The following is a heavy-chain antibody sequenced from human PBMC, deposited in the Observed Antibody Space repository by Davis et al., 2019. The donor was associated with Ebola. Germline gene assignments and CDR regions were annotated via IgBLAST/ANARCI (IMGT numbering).Heavy chain of an antibody. D-gene: IGHD6-13*01. CDR1: GGSISSYY. CDR3: ARDGGYSSSWYGGYYYGMDV. Sequence: PSETLSLTCTVSGGSISSYYWSWIRQPPGKGLEWIGYIYYSGSTNYNPSLKSRVTISVDTSKNQFSLKLSSVTAADTAVYYCARDGGYSSSWYGGYYYGMDVRGQGTTVTVSS. V-gene: IGHV4-59*12. CDR2: IYYSGST. J-gene: IGHJ6*02.